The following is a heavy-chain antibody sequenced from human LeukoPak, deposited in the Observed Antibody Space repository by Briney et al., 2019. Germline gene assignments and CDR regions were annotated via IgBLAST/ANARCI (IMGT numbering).Heavy chain of an antibody. CDR3: ARAGGRSWFDP. CDR2: INPNSGGT. Sequence: ASVKVSYKASGYTFTGYYMHWVRQAPGQGLEWMGWINPNSGGTNYAQKFQGRVTMTTDTSMSTAYMELSRLTSDDTAVYYCARAGGRSWFDPWGQGTLVTVSS. CDR1: GYTFTGYY. V-gene: IGHV1-2*02. J-gene: IGHJ5*02.